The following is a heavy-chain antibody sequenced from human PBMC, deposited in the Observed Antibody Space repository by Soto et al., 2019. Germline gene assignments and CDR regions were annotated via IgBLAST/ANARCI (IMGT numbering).Heavy chain of an antibody. D-gene: IGHD3-22*01. CDR3: VKGEFYYDSSAYYPFDS. J-gene: IGHJ4*02. V-gene: IGHV3-64D*06. CDR1: GFTFSSYA. CDR2: ISINGGST. Sequence: QPGGSLRLSCSASGFTFSSYAMHWVRQAPGKGLEYVSSISINGGSTHYADSVKGRFTISRDNSRNTQYLQMSSLRADDTAVYYCVKGEFYYDSSAYYPFDSWGRGT.